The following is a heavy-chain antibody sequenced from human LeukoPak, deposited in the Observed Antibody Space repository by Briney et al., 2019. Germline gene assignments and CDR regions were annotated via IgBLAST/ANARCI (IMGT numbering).Heavy chain of an antibody. CDR1: GLSISGQW. Sequence: GGSLRLSCVASGLSISGQWMNWVRQAPGQGLEWVANIKHDGSEEYYVDSVKGRFTISRDNAKNTLYLQMNSLRAEDTAVYYCARDLKYCSTTNCFVYYDYGMDVWGQGTTVTVSS. J-gene: IGHJ6*02. V-gene: IGHV3-7*01. CDR3: ARDLKYCSTTNCFVYYDYGMDV. CDR2: IKHDGSEE. D-gene: IGHD2-2*01.